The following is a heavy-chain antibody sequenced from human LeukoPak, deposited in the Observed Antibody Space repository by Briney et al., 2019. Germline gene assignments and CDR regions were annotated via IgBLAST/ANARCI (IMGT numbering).Heavy chain of an antibody. D-gene: IGHD3-10*01. CDR2: ISSSSSTI. CDR1: GFTFSSYS. J-gene: IGHJ4*02. V-gene: IGHV3-48*04. Sequence: GGSPRLSCAASGFTFSSYSMNWVRQAPGKGLEWVSYISSSSSTIYYADSVKGRFTISRDNAKNSLYLQMNGLRAEDTAVYYCARDSDEYYYGSGSPHDYWGQGTLVTVSS. CDR3: ARDSDEYYYGSGSPHDY.